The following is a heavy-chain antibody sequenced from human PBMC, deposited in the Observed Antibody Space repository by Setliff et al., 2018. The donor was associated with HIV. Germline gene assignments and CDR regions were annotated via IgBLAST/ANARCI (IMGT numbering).Heavy chain of an antibody. J-gene: IGHJ3*02. Sequence: SETLSLTCSVSGGSISSSRYYWGWIRQPPGKGLEWIGSIYYSGNTYYNPSLKSRVTISVDKSKNQFSLRLSSVTAADTAVYYCARGEQQLVRNAFDIWGQGTMVTVSS. D-gene: IGHD6-13*01. CDR2: IYYSGNT. CDR3: ARGEQQLVRNAFDI. V-gene: IGHV4-39*07. CDR1: GGSISSSRYY.